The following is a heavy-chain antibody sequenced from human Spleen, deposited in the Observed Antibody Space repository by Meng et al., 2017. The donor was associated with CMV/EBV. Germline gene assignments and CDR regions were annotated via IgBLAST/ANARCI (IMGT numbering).Heavy chain of an antibody. CDR2: MYHSGST. D-gene: IGHD3-22*01. V-gene: IGHV4-38-2*01. CDR1: GYSISSGYF. Sequence: SETLSLTCAVSGYSISSGYFWGWIRQPPGKGLEWMGSMYHSGSTYYNPSLKSRVTISVDTSKIQFSLQLNSVTAADTAVYYCARISNYYVSSGYSNWGQGTLVTVSS. J-gene: IGHJ4*02. CDR3: ARISNYYVSSGYSN.